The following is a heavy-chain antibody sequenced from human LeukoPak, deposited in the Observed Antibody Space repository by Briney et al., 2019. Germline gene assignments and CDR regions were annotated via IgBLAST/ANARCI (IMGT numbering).Heavy chain of an antibody. Sequence: GASVKVSCKASGYTFTTYSMNWVRQAPGQGLEWMGWMNPNSGNTGYAQKFQGRVTITRNTSISTAYMELSSLRSEDTAVYYCARGRGYCSSTSCYFPYYYYMDVWGKGATVTVSS. D-gene: IGHD2-2*01. V-gene: IGHV1-8*03. CDR2: MNPNSGNT. CDR3: ARGRGYCSSTSCYFPYYYYMDV. CDR1: GYTFTTYS. J-gene: IGHJ6*03.